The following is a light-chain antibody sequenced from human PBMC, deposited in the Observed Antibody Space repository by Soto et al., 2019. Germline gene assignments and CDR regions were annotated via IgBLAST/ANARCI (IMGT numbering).Light chain of an antibody. Sequence: QSVLTQPPSASGTPGQRVTISCSGGSSNIGTNTVNWYQHFPGTAPKLLIFRDNQRPSGVPDRFSGSTSGTSASLAISGLQFEDEADYYCTSWDDSLNGVVFGGGTKVTVL. J-gene: IGLJ2*01. CDR3: TSWDDSLNGVV. CDR2: RDN. V-gene: IGLV1-44*01. CDR1: SSNIGTNT.